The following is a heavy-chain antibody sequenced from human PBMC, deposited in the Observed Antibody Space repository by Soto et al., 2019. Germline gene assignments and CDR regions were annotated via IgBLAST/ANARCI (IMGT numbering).Heavy chain of an antibody. J-gene: IGHJ4*03. V-gene: IGHV3-13*01. CDR3: ARAALYCSGVTIYRDFDY. Sequence: EVQLVESGGGLVQPGGSLRLSCAASGFTLSRYDLHWVRQTTGQGLEWVSSIDSAGDTSYIGSVRGRFTVSREHAKNSLYLQMTTMRTGDTAVYYCARAALYCSGVTIYRDFDYWGHGTLVT. CDR1: GFTLSRYD. D-gene: IGHD2-15*01. CDR2: IDSAGDT.